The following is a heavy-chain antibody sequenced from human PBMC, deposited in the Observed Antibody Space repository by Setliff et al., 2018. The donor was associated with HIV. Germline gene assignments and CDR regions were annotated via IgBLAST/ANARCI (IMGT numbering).Heavy chain of an antibody. V-gene: IGHV4-39*02. CDR1: GGSVIISHYY. CDR2: ISYSGST. J-gene: IGHJ6*03. Sequence: SETLSLTCTVSGGSVIISHYYWAWIRQPPGKGLEWIGSISYSGSTYYNPSLKSRVTISVDTSKNQFSLKLISMTAADTAVYFCARDGYTNGYGYYYFYMDVWGKGTTVTVSS. D-gene: IGHD5-18*01. CDR3: ARDGYTNGYGYYYFYMDV.